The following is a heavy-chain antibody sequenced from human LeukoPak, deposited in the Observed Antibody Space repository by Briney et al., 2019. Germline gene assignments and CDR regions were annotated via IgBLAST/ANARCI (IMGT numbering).Heavy chain of an antibody. CDR2: ISAYNGNT. J-gene: IGHJ4*02. CDR1: GYTFTRYG. D-gene: IGHD2-8*02. CDR3: ARYNSFCPGGRCYLMPPDY. V-gene: IGHV1-18*01. Sequence: ASVKVSCKASGYTFTRYGITWVRQAPGQGLEWMGWISAYNGNTHYVQKLQGRVTMTRDTSTSTAYMELRSLRSNDTAVYYCARYNSFCPGGRCYLMPPDYWGQGTLVTVSS.